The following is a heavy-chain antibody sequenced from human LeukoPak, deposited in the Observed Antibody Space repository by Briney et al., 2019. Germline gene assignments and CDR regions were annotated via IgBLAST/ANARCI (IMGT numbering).Heavy chain of an antibody. J-gene: IGHJ4*02. Sequence: ASVKVSCKASGYTFTSYGISWVRQAPGQGLEWMGWINPYSGATRFAQRFQGRVSMTRDTSFNTVYMELSRLTSDDMALYYCARDLDDWKRCQGHWGQGTLVVVSS. CDR3: ARDLDDWKRCQGH. D-gene: IGHD3-3*01. CDR2: INPYSGAT. CDR1: GYTFTSYG. V-gene: IGHV1-2*02.